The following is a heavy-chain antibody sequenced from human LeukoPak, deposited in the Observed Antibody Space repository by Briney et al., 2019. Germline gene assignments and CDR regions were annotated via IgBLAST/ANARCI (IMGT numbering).Heavy chain of an antibody. CDR3: ARDGGWLRLGIDY. CDR2: ISSSGSTI. D-gene: IGHD5-12*01. V-gene: IGHV3-48*03. Sequence: TGGSLRLSCAAPGFTFSSYEMNWVRQAPGKRLGWVSYISSSGSTIYYADSVKGRFTISRDNAKNSRYLQRNNLRAEDTAIYYCARDGGWLRLGIDYWGQGTLVTVSS. J-gene: IGHJ4*02. CDR1: GFTFSSYE.